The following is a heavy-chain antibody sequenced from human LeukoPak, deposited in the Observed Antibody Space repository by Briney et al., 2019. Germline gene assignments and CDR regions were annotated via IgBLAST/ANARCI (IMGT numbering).Heavy chain of an antibody. CDR1: GFTFSSYA. D-gene: IGHD3-22*01. CDR3: AKEQVTMIVVVITHYFDY. J-gene: IGHJ4*02. Sequence: PGRSLRLSCAASGFTFSSYAMSWVRQAAGKGLEWVSAISGSGGSTYYADSVKGRFTISRDNSKNTLYLQMNSLRAEDTAVYYCAKEQVTMIVVVITHYFDYWGQGTLVTVSS. CDR2: ISGSGGST. V-gene: IGHV3-23*01.